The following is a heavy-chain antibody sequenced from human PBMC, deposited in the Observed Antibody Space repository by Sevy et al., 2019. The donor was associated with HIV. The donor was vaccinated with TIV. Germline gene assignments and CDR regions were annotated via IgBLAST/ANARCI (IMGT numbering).Heavy chain of an antibody. J-gene: IGHJ4*02. CDR3: ARSDSSGYSSLDY. Sequence: RGSLRLSCVASGFTFNDHYMDWVRQAPGKGLEWVGRSRNKANGYTTEYAASVKGRFTVSRDDSKNSVYLQMNSLKTEDTAVYYCARSDSSGYSSLDYWGQGTLVTVSS. D-gene: IGHD3-22*01. CDR1: GFTFNDHY. V-gene: IGHV3-72*01. CDR2: SRNKANGYTT.